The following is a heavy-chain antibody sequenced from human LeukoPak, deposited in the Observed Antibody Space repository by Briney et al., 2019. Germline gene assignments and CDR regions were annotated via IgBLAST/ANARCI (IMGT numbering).Heavy chain of an antibody. Sequence: PGGSLRLSCAASGFTFSTFAMIWVRQPPGKGLEWVSSIFPSGGEINYADSVRGRFTISRDNSKSTRSLQMNSLRAEDTAIYYCATYRQVLLPFESWGQGALVTVSS. V-gene: IGHV3-23*01. CDR2: IFPSGGEI. D-gene: IGHD2-8*02. J-gene: IGHJ4*02. CDR3: ATYRQVLLPFES. CDR1: GFTFSTFA.